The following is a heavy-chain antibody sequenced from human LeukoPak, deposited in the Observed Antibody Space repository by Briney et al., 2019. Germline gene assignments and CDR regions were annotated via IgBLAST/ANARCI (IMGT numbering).Heavy chain of an antibody. Sequence: ASVKVSCKASGGTFSSYAISWVRQAPGQGLEWMGIINPSGGSTTYAQSFQGRVTITRDTSTSTFYMELSSLRSEDTAMYFCARDNWSWSFDYWGQGTLVTVSS. CDR2: INPSGGST. CDR3: ARDNWSWSFDY. J-gene: IGHJ4*02. D-gene: IGHD6-13*01. V-gene: IGHV1-46*01. CDR1: GGTFSSYA.